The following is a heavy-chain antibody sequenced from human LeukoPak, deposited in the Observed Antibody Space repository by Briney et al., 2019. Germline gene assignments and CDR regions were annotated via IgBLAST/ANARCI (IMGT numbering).Heavy chain of an antibody. CDR2: ISGSGGST. CDR1: GFPLSSYA. Sequence: QSGGSLRLSCAASGFPLSSYAMSWVRQAPGKGLHWVSGISGSGGSTYYAASVTGRFTISRDNSKNTVYLQMNGLRAEDTAVYFCAKDRVGSGYFEYSFAYWGQGTLVTVSS. V-gene: IGHV3-23*01. D-gene: IGHD3-22*01. J-gene: IGHJ4*02. CDR3: AKDRVGSGYFEYSFAY.